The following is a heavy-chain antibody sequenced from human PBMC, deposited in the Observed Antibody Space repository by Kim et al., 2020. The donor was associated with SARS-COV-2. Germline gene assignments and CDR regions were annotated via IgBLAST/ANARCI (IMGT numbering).Heavy chain of an antibody. CDR1: GGSISSSSYY. J-gene: IGHJ4*02. Sequence: SETLSLTCTVSGGSISSSSYYWGWIRQPPGKGLEWIGSISYSGTTSYNPSRKSRVTISGDTSKNQFSLKLSSVTAADTAVYYCARVIRYGSGSYHYCFDYWGQGTLVTVSS. CDR2: ISYSGTT. D-gene: IGHD3-10*01. V-gene: IGHV4-39*07. CDR3: ARVIRYGSGSYHYCFDY.